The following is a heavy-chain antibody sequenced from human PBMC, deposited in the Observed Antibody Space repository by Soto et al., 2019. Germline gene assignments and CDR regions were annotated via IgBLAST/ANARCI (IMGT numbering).Heavy chain of an antibody. Sequence: GASVKVSSTASGYTFTRYYMHWVRQDPGQGLEWMGIINPSGGSTGYAQKFQGRVTMTRDTFTSTVYMELSSLRSEDTAVYYCARPRIAAAGTLLDYYYYYGMDVWGQGTTVTGSS. CDR2: INPSGGST. CDR3: ARPRIAAAGTLLDYYYYYGMDV. J-gene: IGHJ6*02. CDR1: GYTFTRYY. V-gene: IGHV1-46*01. D-gene: IGHD6-13*01.